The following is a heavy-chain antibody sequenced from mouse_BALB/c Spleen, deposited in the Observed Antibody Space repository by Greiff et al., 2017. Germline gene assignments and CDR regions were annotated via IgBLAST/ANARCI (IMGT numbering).Heavy chain of an antibody. V-gene: IGHV7-3*02. J-gene: IGHJ4*01. CDR1: GFTFTDYY. CDR3: ARLITAYAMDY. D-gene: IGHD2-4*01. CDR2: IRNKANGYTT. Sequence: EVQRVESGGGLVQPGGSLRLSCATSGFTFTDYYMSWVRQPPGKALEWLGFIRNKANGYTTEYSASVKGRFTISRDNSQSILYLQMNTLRAEDSATYDCARLITAYAMDYWGQGTSVTVSS.